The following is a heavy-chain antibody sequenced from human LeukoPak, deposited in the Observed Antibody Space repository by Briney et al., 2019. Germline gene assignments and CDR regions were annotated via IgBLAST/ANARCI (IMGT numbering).Heavy chain of an antibody. CDR3: ARNWGDHFDWLHDY. V-gene: IGHV3-33*01. J-gene: IGHJ4*02. CDR1: GFTFSSYG. D-gene: IGHD3-9*01. Sequence: GGSLRLSCAASGFTFSSYGMHWVRQAPGRGLEWGAIIWYDGSNRYYADSVKGRFTISRDNSKKTLYLQMNSLRAEDTAVYYCARNWGDHFDWLHDYWGQGTLVTVSS. CDR2: IWYDGSNR.